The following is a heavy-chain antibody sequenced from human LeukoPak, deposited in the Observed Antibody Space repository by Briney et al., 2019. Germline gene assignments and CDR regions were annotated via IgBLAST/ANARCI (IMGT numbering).Heavy chain of an antibody. CDR1: GFTLSSYA. CDR2: ISGSGGST. CDR3: AKGALRYFDWLLEN. Sequence: GGSLRLSCAASGFTLSSYAMSWVRPAPGKGLEWVSAISGSGGSTYYADSVKGRFTISRDNSKNTLYLQMNSLRAEDTAVYYCAKGALRYFDWLLENWGQGTLVTVSS. J-gene: IGHJ4*02. V-gene: IGHV3-23*01. D-gene: IGHD3-9*01.